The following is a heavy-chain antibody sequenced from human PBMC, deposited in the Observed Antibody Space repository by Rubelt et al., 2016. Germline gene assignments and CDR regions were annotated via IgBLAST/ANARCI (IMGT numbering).Heavy chain of an antibody. Sequence: QVQLRQWGAGLLKPSETLSLTCAVYGGSFSGYYCTWIRQPPGKGLEWIGEIHSSGSTNYNPSLKSRVTISVDTSKNQFSLKLSSVTAADTVVYYCARGLWGPVAEGYWGQGTLVTVSS. V-gene: IGHV4-34*01. J-gene: IGHJ4*02. D-gene: IGHD6-19*01. CDR3: ARGLWGPVAEGY. CDR1: GGSFSGYY. CDR2: IHSSGST.